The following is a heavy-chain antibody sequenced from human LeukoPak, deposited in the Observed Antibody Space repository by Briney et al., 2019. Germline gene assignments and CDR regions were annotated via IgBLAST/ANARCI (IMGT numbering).Heavy chain of an antibody. CDR1: GFTFSSYM. CDR2: ISGSGGRS. D-gene: IGHD3-22*01. V-gene: IGHV3-23*01. CDR3: TKGPYYYDSSGYSRRWFDP. Sequence: GGSLRLSCAASGFTFSSYMMTWVRQSPGKGLEWVSGISGSGGRSYYADSVKGRFTISRDNSVNTLYMQMNSLRAEDTAVYYCTKGPYYYDSSGYSRRWFDPWGQGTLVTVSS. J-gene: IGHJ5*02.